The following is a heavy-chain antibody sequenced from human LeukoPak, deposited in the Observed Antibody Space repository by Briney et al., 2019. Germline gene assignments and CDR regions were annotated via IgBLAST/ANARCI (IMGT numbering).Heavy chain of an antibody. D-gene: IGHD6-13*01. CDR1: GGSISSYY. CDR3: ARVGARSIAAAGRPFDY. V-gene: IGHV4-59*01. CDR2: IYYSGST. J-gene: IGHJ4*02. Sequence: PSETLSLTCTVSGGSISSYYWSWLRQPPGKGLEWIGYIYYSGSTNYNPSLKSRVTISVDTSKNQFSLKLSSVTAADTAVYYCARVGARSIAAAGRPFDYWGQGTLVTVSS.